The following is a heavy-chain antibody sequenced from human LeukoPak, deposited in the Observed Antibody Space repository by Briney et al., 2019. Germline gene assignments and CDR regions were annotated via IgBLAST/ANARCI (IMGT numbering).Heavy chain of an antibody. D-gene: IGHD4-11*01. V-gene: IGHV1-46*01. CDR2: INPSGGST. J-gene: IGHJ4*02. CDR1: GYTFTSYY. Sequence: GASVKVSCKASGYTFTSYYMHWVRQAPGQGLEWMGIINPSGGSTSYAQKFQGRVTMTRDMSTSTDYMEVRSLTSADTAVYYCARGLQIGFLEYWGQGTLVTVSS. CDR3: ARGLQIGFLEY.